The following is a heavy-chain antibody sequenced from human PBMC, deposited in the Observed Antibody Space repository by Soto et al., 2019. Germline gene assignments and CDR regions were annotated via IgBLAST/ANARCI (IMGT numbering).Heavy chain of an antibody. J-gene: IGHJ6*02. D-gene: IGHD3-10*01. CDR2: IYPGDSDT. CDR3: ARHRSKRYYYYYGMDV. CDR1: GYSFISYW. Sequence: GSLTISCKGSGYSFISYWIGWVRQMPGKGLEWMGIIYPGDSDTRYSPSFQGQVTISADKSISTAYLQWSSLKASDTAMYYCARHRSKRYYYYYGMDVWGQGTTVTVSS. V-gene: IGHV5-51*01.